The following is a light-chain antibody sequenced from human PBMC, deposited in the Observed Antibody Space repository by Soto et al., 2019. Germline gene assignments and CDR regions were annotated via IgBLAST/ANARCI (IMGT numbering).Light chain of an antibody. CDR3: CSYAGTDV. J-gene: IGLJ1*01. CDR2: EVS. Sequence: QSALTQPASVSGSPGQSITISCTGTSGDVGSYNLVSWYQQHPGKAPKVMIYEVSKRPSGVSNRFSGSKSGNTASLTISGLQAEDEAEYYCCSYAGTDVFGTGTKVTVL. V-gene: IGLV2-23*02. CDR1: SGDVGSYNL.